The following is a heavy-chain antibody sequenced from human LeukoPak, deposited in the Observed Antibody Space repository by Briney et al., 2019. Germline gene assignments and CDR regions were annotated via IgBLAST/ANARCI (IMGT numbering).Heavy chain of an antibody. J-gene: IGHJ4*02. D-gene: IGHD3-10*01. CDR3: ARDRGVLPGYFDY. CDR2: ISSNGGST. CDR1: GFTFSYYA. Sequence: PGGSLRLSCAASGFTFSYYAMHWVRQAPGKGLEYVSTISSNGGSTYYANYVKGRFTISRDNSKNTLYLQMGSLRTEDMAVYYCARDRGVLPGYFDYWGQGTLVTVSS. V-gene: IGHV3-64*01.